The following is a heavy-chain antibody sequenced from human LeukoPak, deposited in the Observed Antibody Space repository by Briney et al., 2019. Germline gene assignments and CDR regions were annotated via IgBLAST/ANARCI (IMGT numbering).Heavy chain of an antibody. CDR1: GASISGYY. CDR2: MYYSGGT. CDR3: AGTGLFFDY. V-gene: IGHV4-59*01. J-gene: IGHJ4*02. D-gene: IGHD7-27*01. Sequence: SETLSLTCRVSGASISGYYWSWIRQPPGKGLEWVGHMYYSGGTTYNPSLKSRVSISLDTSKKHFSLKLSSVTAADTAVYYCAGTGLFFDYWSQGTLVTVSS.